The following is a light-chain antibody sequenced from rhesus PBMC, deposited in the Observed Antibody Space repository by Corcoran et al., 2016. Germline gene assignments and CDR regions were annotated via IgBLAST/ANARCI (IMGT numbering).Light chain of an antibody. J-gene: IGKJ1*01. CDR1: QNIYSN. CDR3: QHYYNNPRT. V-gene: IGKV1S12*01. Sequence: DIQMTQSPSALSASVGDRVTISCRASQNIYSNLAWYQQKPGKAPKLLLYGVTTLPAGIPFRFSGRRSGTDVTLTISSLQPEDSAAYYCQHYYNNPRTFGQGTKVEVK. CDR2: GVT.